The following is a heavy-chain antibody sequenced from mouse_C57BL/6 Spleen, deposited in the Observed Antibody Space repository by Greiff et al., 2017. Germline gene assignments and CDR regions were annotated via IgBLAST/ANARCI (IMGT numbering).Heavy chain of an antibody. V-gene: IGHV1-82*01. CDR2: IYPGDGDT. CDR1: GYAFSSSW. CDR3: ARGALFDY. J-gene: IGHJ2*01. Sequence: QVQLQQSGPELVKPGASVKISCKASGYAFSSSWMNWVKQRPGKGLEWIGRIYPGDGDTNYNGKFKGKATLTADKSSSTAYMQLSSLTSEDSAVYFCARGALFDYWGQGTTLTVSS.